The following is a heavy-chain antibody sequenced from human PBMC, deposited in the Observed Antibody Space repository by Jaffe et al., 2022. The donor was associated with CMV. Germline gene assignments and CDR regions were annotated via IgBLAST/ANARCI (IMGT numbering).Heavy chain of an antibody. CDR1: GGSISSYY. CDR2: IYYSGST. J-gene: IGHJ4*02. Sequence: QVQLQESGPGLVKPSETLSLTCTVSGGSISSYYWSWIRQPPGKGLEWIGYIYYSGSTNYNPSLKSRVTISVDTSKNQFSLKLSSVTAADTAVYYCARSIWAVGLPFDYWGQGTLVTVSS. CDR3: ARSIWAVGLPFDY. D-gene: IGHD1-26*01. V-gene: IGHV4-59*01.